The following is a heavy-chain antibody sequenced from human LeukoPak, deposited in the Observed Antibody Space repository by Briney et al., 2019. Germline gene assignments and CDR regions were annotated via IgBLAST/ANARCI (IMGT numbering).Heavy chain of an antibody. V-gene: IGHV3-30*04. J-gene: IGHJ4*02. D-gene: IGHD3-22*01. CDR2: ISYDGSSK. CDR1: GFTFSSYA. CDR3: ARVLWGYYDSSGPPYFDY. Sequence: GGSLRLSCAASGFTFSSYAMHWVRQAPGKGLEWVAVISYDGSSKYYADSVKGRFTISRDNSKNTLYLQMNSLRAEDTAVYYCARVLWGYYDSSGPPYFDYWGQGTLVTVSS.